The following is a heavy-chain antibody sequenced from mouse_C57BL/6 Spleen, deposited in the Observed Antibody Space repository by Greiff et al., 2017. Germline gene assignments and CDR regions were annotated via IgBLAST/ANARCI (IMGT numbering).Heavy chain of an antibody. V-gene: IGHV3-6*01. Sequence: EVQLQESGPGLVKPSQSLSLTCSVTGYSITSGYYWNWIRQFPGNKLEWMGYISYDGSNNYNPSPKNRISITRDTSKHQFFLKLNSVTTEDTATYYCARDLLTGFAYWGQGTLVTVSA. J-gene: IGHJ3*01. CDR3: ARDLLTGFAY. CDR1: GYSITSGYY. D-gene: IGHD4-1*01. CDR2: ISYDGSN.